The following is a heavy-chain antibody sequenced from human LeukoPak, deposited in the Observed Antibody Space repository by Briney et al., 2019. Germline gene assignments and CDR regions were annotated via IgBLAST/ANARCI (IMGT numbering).Heavy chain of an antibody. CDR2: IYTSGST. CDR1: GGSISSSSYY. V-gene: IGHV4-61*02. CDR3: ALGGDYRDY. Sequence: ETSETLSLTCTVSGGSISSSSYYWSWIRQPAGKGLEWIGRIYTSGSTNYNPSLKSRVTISVDTSKNQFSLKLSSVTAADTAVYYCALGGDYRDYWGQGTLVTVSS. J-gene: IGHJ4*02. D-gene: IGHD4-17*01.